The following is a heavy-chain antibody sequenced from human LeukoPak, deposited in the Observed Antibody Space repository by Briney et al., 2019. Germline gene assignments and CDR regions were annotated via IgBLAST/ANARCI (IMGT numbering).Heavy chain of an antibody. J-gene: IGHJ4*02. CDR2: MNPNSGNT. Sequence: VASVKVSCKASGYTFTSYDINWVRQATGQGLEWMGWMNPNSGNTGYAQKFQGRVTMTRNTSISTAYMELSSLRSEDTAVYYCARGLVGVTRYYDSSGQIYFDYWGQGTLVTVSS. D-gene: IGHD3-22*01. CDR3: ARGLVGVTRYYDSSGQIYFDY. V-gene: IGHV1-8*01. CDR1: GYTFTSYD.